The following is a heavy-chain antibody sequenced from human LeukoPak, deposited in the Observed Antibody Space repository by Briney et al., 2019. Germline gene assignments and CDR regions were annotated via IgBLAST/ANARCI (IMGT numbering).Heavy chain of an antibody. V-gene: IGHV3-7*01. D-gene: IGHD3-10*01. CDR1: GFTFSSYW. J-gene: IGHJ4*02. CDR3: AREDMVRGVIFDY. Sequence: QPGGSLRLSCAASGFTFSSYWMSWVRQAPGKGLEWVANIKQDGSEKYYVDSVKGRFTISRDNAKNSLYLQMNSLRAEDTAVYYCAREDMVRGVIFDYWGQGTLVTVSS. CDR2: IKQDGSEK.